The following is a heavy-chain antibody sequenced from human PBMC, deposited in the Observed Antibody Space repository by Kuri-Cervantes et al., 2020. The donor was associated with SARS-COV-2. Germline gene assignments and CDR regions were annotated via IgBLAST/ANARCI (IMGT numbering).Heavy chain of an antibody. CDR1: GYTFTSYA. J-gene: IGHJ6*02. V-gene: IGHV1-3*01. D-gene: IGHD3-3*01. Sequence: ASVKVSCKASGYTFTSYAKHWVRQAPGQRLEWMGWINAGNGNTKYSQKFQGRVTITRDTSASTAYMELSSLRSEDTAVYYCARGGDFWYFYYGMDVWGQGTTVTVS. CDR3: ARGGDFWYFYYGMDV. CDR2: INAGNGNT.